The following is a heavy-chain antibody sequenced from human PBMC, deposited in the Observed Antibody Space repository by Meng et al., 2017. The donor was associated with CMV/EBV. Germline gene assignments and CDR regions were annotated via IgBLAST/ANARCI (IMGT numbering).Heavy chain of an antibody. CDR1: GYTFTGYY. V-gene: IGHV1-2*02. CDR2: INPNSGGT. J-gene: IGHJ5*02. Sequence: ASVTVSCKASGYTFTGYYMHWVRQAPGQGLEWMGWINPNSGGTNYAQKFQGRVTMTRDTSISTAYMELSRLRSDDTAVYYCARDSVSGENWFDPWGQGTLVTVSS. D-gene: IGHD5/OR15-5a*01. CDR3: ARDSVSGENWFDP.